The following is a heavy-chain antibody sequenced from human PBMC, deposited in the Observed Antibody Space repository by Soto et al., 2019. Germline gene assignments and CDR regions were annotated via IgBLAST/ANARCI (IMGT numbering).Heavy chain of an antibody. D-gene: IGHD3-10*01. CDR2: INHSGST. Sequence: TSETLSLTCAVYGGSFSGYYWSWIRQPPGKGLEWIGEINHSGSTNYNPSLKSRVTISVDTSKNQVSLKLSSVTAADTAVYYCARVSGIYYYGMDVWGQGTTVT. V-gene: IGHV4-34*01. J-gene: IGHJ6*02. CDR1: GGSFSGYY. CDR3: ARVSGIYYYGMDV.